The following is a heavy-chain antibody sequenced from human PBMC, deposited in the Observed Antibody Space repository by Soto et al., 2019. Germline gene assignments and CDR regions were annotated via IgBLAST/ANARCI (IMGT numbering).Heavy chain of an antibody. D-gene: IGHD5-18*01. Sequence: PGGSLRLSCAASGFTFSGYGMHWVRQAPGKGLEWVALIWFDGSDKYYTESVKGRFTIPRDNSKNTLYLQMNSLRAEDTAVYYCAKGIQPISGYGMDVWGQGTTVTVSS. CDR3: AKGIQPISGYGMDV. CDR2: IWFDGSDK. J-gene: IGHJ6*02. V-gene: IGHV3-33*06. CDR1: GFTFSGYG.